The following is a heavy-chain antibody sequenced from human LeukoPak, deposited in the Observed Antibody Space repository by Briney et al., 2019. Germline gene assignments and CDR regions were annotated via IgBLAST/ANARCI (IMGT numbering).Heavy chain of an antibody. V-gene: IGHV4-59*11. D-gene: IGHD1-26*01. CDR2: IYYSGST. CDR1: GGSISSHY. CDR3: ARASGGSYVPPRGDAFDI. Sequence: PSETLSLTCTVSGGSISSHYWSWIRQPPGKGLEWIGYIYYSGSTNYNPSLESRVTISVDTSKNQFSLKLSSVTAADTAVYYCARASGGSYVPPRGDAFDIWGQGTMVTVSS. J-gene: IGHJ3*02.